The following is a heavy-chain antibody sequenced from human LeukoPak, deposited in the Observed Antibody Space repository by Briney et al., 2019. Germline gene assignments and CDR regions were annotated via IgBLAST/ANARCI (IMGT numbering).Heavy chain of an antibody. Sequence: GRSLRLSCAASGFTFDDYAMHWVRQAPGKGLEWVSGISWNSGSIGYADSVKGRFTISRDNAKNSLYLQMNSPRAEDTALYYCAKGRYNWNDDAFDIWGQGTMVTVSS. D-gene: IGHD1-1*01. CDR3: AKGRYNWNDDAFDI. CDR2: ISWNSGSI. V-gene: IGHV3-9*01. J-gene: IGHJ3*02. CDR1: GFTFDDYA.